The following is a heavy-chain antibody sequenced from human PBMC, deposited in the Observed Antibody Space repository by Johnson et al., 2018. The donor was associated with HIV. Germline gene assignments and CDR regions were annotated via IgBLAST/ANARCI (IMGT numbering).Heavy chain of an antibody. D-gene: IGHD2-21*02. CDR1: GFIFNNYG. Sequence: QVQLVESGGGVVQPGRSLRLSCAASGFIFNNYGMHWVRQAPGKGLEWVAVIWFDGSNKYYADSVKGRFTISRDNSKNTLYLQMNSLRAEDTAVYYCAKDWDVVVTADDAFDIWGQGTM. V-gene: IGHV3-33*06. J-gene: IGHJ3*02. CDR3: AKDWDVVVTADDAFDI. CDR2: IWFDGSNK.